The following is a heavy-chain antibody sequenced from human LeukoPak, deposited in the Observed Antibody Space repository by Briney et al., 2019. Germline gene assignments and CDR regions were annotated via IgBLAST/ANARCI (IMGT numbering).Heavy chain of an antibody. CDR1: GFTFSSYA. CDR2: ISGSGGST. Sequence: PGGSLRLSCAASGFTFSSYAMSWVRQAPGKGLEWVSAISGSGGSTYYADSVKGRFTISRDNSKNTLYLQMNSLRAEDTAVYYCAKDGHPYYGSGKDYFDYWGQGTLVTVSS. V-gene: IGHV3-23*01. J-gene: IGHJ4*02. D-gene: IGHD3-10*01. CDR3: AKDGHPYYGSGKDYFDY.